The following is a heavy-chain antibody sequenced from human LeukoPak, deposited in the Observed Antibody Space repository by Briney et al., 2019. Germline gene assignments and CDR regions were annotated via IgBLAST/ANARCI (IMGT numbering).Heavy chain of an antibody. CDR3: ARHGNWFDP. CDR1: GYSISSGYY. J-gene: IGHJ5*02. Sequence: SETLSLTCAVSGYSISSGYYWGWIRQPPGKGLEWIGSIYHSGSTYYNPSLKSRVTISVDTSKNQSSLKLSSVTAADTAVYYCARHGNWFDPWGQGTLVTVSS. CDR2: IYHSGST. V-gene: IGHV4-38-2*01.